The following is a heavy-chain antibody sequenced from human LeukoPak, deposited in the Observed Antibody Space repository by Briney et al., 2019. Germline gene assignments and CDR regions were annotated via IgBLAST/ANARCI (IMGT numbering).Heavy chain of an antibody. Sequence: GGSLRLSCAASGFTFSSYAMHWVRQAPGKGLEWVAVISYDGSNKYYADSVKGRFTISRDNSKNTLYLQMNSLRAEDTAVYYCAREGYYYDFDYWGQGTLVTVSS. CDR2: ISYDGSNK. D-gene: IGHD3-10*01. J-gene: IGHJ4*02. CDR3: AREGYYYDFDY. V-gene: IGHV3-30-3*01. CDR1: GFTFSSYA.